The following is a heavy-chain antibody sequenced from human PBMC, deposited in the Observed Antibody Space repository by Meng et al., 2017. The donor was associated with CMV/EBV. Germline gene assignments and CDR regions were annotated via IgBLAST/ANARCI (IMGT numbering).Heavy chain of an antibody. Sequence: ESLKISCTVSGGSISSYYWSWIRQPPGKGLEWIGYIYYSGSTNYNPSLKSRVTISVDTSKNQFSLKLSSVTAADTAVYYCARAFVDTAMVDYYYGMDVWGQGTTVTVSS. D-gene: IGHD5-18*01. CDR2: IYYSGST. V-gene: IGHV4-59*01. CDR1: GGSISSYY. J-gene: IGHJ6*02. CDR3: ARAFVDTAMVDYYYGMDV.